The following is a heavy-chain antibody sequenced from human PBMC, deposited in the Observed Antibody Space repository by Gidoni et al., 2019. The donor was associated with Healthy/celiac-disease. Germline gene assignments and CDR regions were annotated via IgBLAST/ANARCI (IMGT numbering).Heavy chain of an antibody. D-gene: IGHD6-19*01. CDR1: GFPFSSYG. J-gene: IGHJ3*02. CDR2: IWYDGSNK. V-gene: IGHV3-33*01. CDR3: ARDPLSSGWSSDAFDI. Sequence: QVQLVESGVGVVQPGRSLRLSCAASGFPFSSYGMHWVRQAPGTGLEGVAVIWYDGSNKYYAYSVKGRFTISRDNSKNTLYLQMNSLRAEDTAVYYCARDPLSSGWSSDAFDIWGQGTMVTVSS.